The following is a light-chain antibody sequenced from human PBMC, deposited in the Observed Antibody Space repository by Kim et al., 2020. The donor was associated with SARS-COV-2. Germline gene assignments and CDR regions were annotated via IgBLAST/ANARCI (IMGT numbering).Light chain of an antibody. J-gene: IGKJ4*01. CDR3: QQSNSFPLT. V-gene: IGKV1-12*01. CDR1: QTISNW. CDR2: AAS. Sequence: QMTQSPSSVSASVGDRVTLTCRASQTISNWLTWYQQKPGKAPKVLIYAASTLQSGVPPRFSGSGSGTDFTLTISSLQPEDFGTYFCQQSNSFPLTFGGGTKVDIK.